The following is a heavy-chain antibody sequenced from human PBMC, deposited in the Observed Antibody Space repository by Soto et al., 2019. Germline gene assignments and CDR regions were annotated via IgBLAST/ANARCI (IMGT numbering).Heavy chain of an antibody. Sequence: SVKVSCKASGGTFSSYAISWVRQAPGQGLDWMGGIIPIFGTANYAQKFQGRVTITADESTSTAYMELSSLRSEDTAVYYCASGVCSLKWGAVPLAVFYFRAQG. CDR1: GGTFSSYA. J-gene: IGHJ4*01. D-gene: IGHD7-27*01. V-gene: IGHV1-69*13. CDR3: ASGVCSLKWGAVPLAVFYF. CDR2: IIPIFGTA.